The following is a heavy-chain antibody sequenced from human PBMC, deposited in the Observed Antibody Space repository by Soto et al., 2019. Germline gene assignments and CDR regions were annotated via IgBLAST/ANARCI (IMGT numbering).Heavy chain of an antibody. Sequence: QVQLVESGGGVVQPWTSLRLSCKASGFIFRDYLIYWVRQAPGKGLEWLAVLSFDGTAEYYADSTRGRFTISRDIPKSTTHLVINNVRREDTAMYYCARVATRMQSMEVLEYWDQGTLVTFPS. V-gene: IGHV3-30*03. D-gene: IGHD1-1*01. CDR2: LSFDGTAE. CDR1: GFIFRDYL. J-gene: IGHJ4*02. CDR3: ARVATRMQSMEVLEY.